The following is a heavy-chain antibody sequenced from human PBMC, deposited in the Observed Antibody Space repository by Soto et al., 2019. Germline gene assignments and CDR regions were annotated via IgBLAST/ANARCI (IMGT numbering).Heavy chain of an antibody. CDR3: AKDETVARQPGTVDY. CDR2: ISYDGSNK. D-gene: IGHD5-12*01. CDR1: GFTFSSYG. Sequence: QVQLVESGGGVVQPGRSLRLSCAASGFTFSSYGMHWVRQAPGKGLEWVAVISYDGSNKYYADSVKGRFTISRDNSKNTLYLQMNSLRAEDTAVYYCAKDETVARQPGTVDYWGQGTLVTVSS. J-gene: IGHJ4*02. V-gene: IGHV3-30*18.